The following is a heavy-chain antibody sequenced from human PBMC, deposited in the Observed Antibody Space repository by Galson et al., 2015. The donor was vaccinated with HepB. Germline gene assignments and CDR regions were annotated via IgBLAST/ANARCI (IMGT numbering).Heavy chain of an antibody. CDR1: EFIFGDYG. D-gene: IGHD6-19*01. Sequence: SLRLSCAASEFIFGDYGMHWVRQAPGKGLEWVALIWQDGSNKYYSDSVKGRFTISRDNSQKTMYLQMNSLRAEDTAIYYCAREDKNVAVAALDSWGQGTKVSVSS. CDR2: IWQDGSNK. CDR3: AREDKNVAVAALDS. J-gene: IGHJ4*02. V-gene: IGHV3-33*08.